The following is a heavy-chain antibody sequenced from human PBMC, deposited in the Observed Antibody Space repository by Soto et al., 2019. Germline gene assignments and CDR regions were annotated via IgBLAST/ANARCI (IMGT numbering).Heavy chain of an antibody. CDR1: GGTFSSYA. Sequence: QVQLVQSGAEVKKPGSSVKVSCKASGGTFSSYAISWVRQAPGQGLEWMGGVIPIYGTANYAQKFQRRVTITADKSTSTAYMELISLRSEDTAVYYCARAGGWLQLPGDLDYWGQGTLVTVSS. CDR2: VIPIYGTA. V-gene: IGHV1-69*06. D-gene: IGHD5-12*01. CDR3: ARAGGWLQLPGDLDY. J-gene: IGHJ4*02.